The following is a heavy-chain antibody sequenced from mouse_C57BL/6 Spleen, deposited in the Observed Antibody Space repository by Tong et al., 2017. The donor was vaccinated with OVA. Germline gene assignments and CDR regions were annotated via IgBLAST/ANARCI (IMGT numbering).Heavy chain of an antibody. J-gene: IGHJ4*01. CDR2: IDPEDGDT. D-gene: IGHD2-3*01. Sequence: EVQLQESGAELVRPGASVKLSCTASGFNIKDYYMHWVKQRPEQGLEWIGRIDPEDGDTEYAPKFQGKATMTADTSSNTAYLQLSSLTSEDSAVYFCARDDGFPMDYWGQGTSVTVSS. CDR3: ARDDGFPMDY. V-gene: IGHV14-1*01. CDR1: GFNIKDYY.